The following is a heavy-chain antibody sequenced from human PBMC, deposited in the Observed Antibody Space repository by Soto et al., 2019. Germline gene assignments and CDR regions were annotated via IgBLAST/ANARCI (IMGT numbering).Heavy chain of an antibody. J-gene: IGHJ4*02. D-gene: IGHD6-6*01. CDR3: ARAGLEYGSARNDFDY. CDR2: INPNSGGT. CDR1: GYTFTGYY. Sequence: QVQLVQSGAEVKKPGASVKVSCKASGYTFTGYYMHWVRQAPGQGLEWMGWINPNSGGTNYAQKFQGWVTMTRDTSISTAYMELSRLRSDDTAVYYCARAGLEYGSARNDFDYWGQGTLVTVSS. V-gene: IGHV1-2*04.